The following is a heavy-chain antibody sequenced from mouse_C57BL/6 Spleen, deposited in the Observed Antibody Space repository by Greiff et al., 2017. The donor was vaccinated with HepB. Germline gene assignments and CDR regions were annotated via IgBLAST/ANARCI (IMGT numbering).Heavy chain of an antibody. J-gene: IGHJ4*01. CDR3: ARSARGGYAMDY. D-gene: IGHD3-1*01. Sequence: VQLQQSGPELVKPGASVKISCKASGYTFTDYYMNWVKQSHGKSLEWIGDINPNNGGTSYNQKFKGKATLTVDKSSSTAYMELRSLTSEDSAVYYCARSARGGYAMDYWGQGTSVTVSS. V-gene: IGHV1-26*01. CDR2: INPNNGGT. CDR1: GYTFTDYY.